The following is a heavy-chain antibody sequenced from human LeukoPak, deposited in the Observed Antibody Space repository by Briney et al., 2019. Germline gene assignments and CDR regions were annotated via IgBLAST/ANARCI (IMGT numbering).Heavy chain of an antibody. D-gene: IGHD6-25*01. V-gene: IGHV3-74*01. Sequence: RGASLRLSCTASGYTFSSFWMHWVRQAPGQGLEWMGRIKSDGGSTNYAHSVKGRVTMSRDNSKSTVYMQLSSLRSEDTAVYYCASTMYSSATFWGQGALVTVSS. CDR2: IKSDGGST. J-gene: IGHJ4*02. CDR1: GYTFSSFW. CDR3: ASTMYSSATF.